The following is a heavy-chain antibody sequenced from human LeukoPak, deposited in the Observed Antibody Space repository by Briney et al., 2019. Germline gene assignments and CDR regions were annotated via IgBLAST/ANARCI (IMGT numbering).Heavy chain of an antibody. D-gene: IGHD4-17*01. CDR3: ARDIVYLIDEDYG. CDR1: GSSFNTYY. CDR2: IHTSGSA. V-gene: IGHV4-4*07. Sequence: SDTLSLTCSVSGSSFNTYYWSWIRQPAGKPLEWIGRIHTSGSADYSPSLQSRVTISVDMSKKEFSLKLASVTAADTAVYYCARDIVYLIDEDYGWGQGIPVTVSS. J-gene: IGHJ4*02.